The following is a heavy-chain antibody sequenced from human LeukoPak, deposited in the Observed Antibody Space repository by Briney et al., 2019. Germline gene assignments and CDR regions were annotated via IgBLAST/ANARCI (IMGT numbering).Heavy chain of an antibody. V-gene: IGHV3-23*01. CDR3: AKVDYYDSSGYPFDY. Sequence: GGSLRLSCAASGFTFNNFAMGWVRQAPGKGLEWVSTVGTGGDTYYADSVKGRFTISRDNAKNSLYLQMNSLRAEDTALYYCAKVDYYDSSGYPFDYWGQGTLVTVSS. CDR1: GFTFNNFA. J-gene: IGHJ4*02. CDR2: VGTGGDT. D-gene: IGHD3-22*01.